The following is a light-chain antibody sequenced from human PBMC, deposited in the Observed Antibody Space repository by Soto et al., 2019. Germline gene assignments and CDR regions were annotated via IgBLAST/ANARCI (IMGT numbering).Light chain of an antibody. J-gene: IGLJ2*01. CDR1: TSNIGTNY. V-gene: IGLV1-47*02. Sequence: QSVLTQPPSASGTPGQRVTISCSGTTSNIGTNYVYWYQQLPGMAPKLVMYSTDRRPSGVPGRFSGSKSGTPAFLAITGLRSEDEANYYCSAWDDSLSGPVFGGGTKVTVL. CDR3: SAWDDSLSGPV. CDR2: STD.